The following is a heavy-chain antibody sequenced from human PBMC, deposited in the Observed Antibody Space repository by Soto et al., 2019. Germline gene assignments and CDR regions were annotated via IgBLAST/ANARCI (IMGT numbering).Heavy chain of an antibody. Sequence: EVQLVESGGGLVQPGGSLRLSCVASGFTFSSHWMSWVLQAPGKGLEWVSNIKQDGSEKYYVDSVKGRFTIYKDNANKSLYLQMNSLRAEDTAVFYCARGYCSSTSCYAGAFDIWVQGTMVTVSS. D-gene: IGHD2-2*01. CDR3: ARGYCSSTSCYAGAFDI. V-gene: IGHV3-7*05. CDR2: IKQDGSEK. J-gene: IGHJ3*02. CDR1: GFTFSSHW.